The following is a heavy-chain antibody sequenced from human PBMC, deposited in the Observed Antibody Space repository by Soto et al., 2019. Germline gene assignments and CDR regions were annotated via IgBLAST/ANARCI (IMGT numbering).Heavy chain of an antibody. Sequence: QVQLVQSGAEVKKPGSSVKVSCKASGVTFSSYAISWVRQAPGQGLEWMGGIIPIFGTANYAQKFQGRVTITADESTSTAYMELSSLTSEDTAVYYCARDYGSGSYPPFFDYWAREPWSPSPQ. D-gene: IGHD3-10*01. CDR2: IIPIFGTA. CDR1: GVTFSSYA. CDR3: ARDYGSGSYPPFFDY. J-gene: IGHJ4*02. V-gene: IGHV1-69*01.